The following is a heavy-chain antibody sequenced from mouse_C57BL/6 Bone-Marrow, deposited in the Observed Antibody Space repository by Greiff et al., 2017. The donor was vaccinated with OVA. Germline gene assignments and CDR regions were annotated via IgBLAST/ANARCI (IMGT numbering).Heavy chain of an antibody. CDR1: GYTFTSYW. CDR3: ARSSGYYYAMDY. Sequence: QVQLQQPGAELVKPGASVKLSCKASGYTFTSYWMHWVKQRPGRGLEWIGRIDPNSGGTTYNEKFKSKATLTVDNPSSTAYMQLSSLTSADSAVYYCARSSGYYYAMDYWGQGTSVTVSS. CDR2: IDPNSGGT. D-gene: IGHD2-2*01. V-gene: IGHV1-72*01. J-gene: IGHJ4*01.